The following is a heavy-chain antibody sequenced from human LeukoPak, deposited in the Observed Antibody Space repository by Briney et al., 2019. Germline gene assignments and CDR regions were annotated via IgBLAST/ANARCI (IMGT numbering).Heavy chain of an antibody. CDR2: ISGSGGST. D-gene: IGHD3-10*01. Sequence: GGSLRLSCAASGFTFSSNAMSWVRQAPGKGLEWVSAISGSGGSTYYADSVKGRFTISRDNSKNTLYLQMNSLRAEATPVYYCAKDLVFILFGELGGYFDYWGQGTLVTVSS. CDR1: GFTFSSNA. V-gene: IGHV3-23*01. CDR3: AKDLVFILFGELGGYFDY. J-gene: IGHJ4*02.